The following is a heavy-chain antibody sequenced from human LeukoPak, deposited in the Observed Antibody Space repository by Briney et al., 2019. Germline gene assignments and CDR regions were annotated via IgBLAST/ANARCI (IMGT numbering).Heavy chain of an antibody. CDR1: GVSISSHY. Sequence: SETLSLTCTVSGVSISSHYWSWLRQPPGKGLEWIGYIYYSGSTNYNPSLKSRVTISVDTSKNQFSLKLSSVTAADTAVYYCAGGYQPLLPYYYYYYMDVWGKGTTVTVSS. V-gene: IGHV4-59*11. CDR2: IYYSGST. D-gene: IGHD2-2*01. CDR3: AGGYQPLLPYYYYYYMDV. J-gene: IGHJ6*03.